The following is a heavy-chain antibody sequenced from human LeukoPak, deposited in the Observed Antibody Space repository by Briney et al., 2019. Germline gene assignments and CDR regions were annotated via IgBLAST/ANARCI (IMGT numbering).Heavy chain of an antibody. CDR3: ARVVVAAAGTYNWFDP. V-gene: IGHV3-23*01. CDR1: GFTFSSYA. D-gene: IGHD6-13*01. CDR2: ISGSGGST. Sequence: GGSLRLSCAASGFTFSSYAMSWVRQAPGKGLEWVSAISGSGGSTYYADSVKGRFTISRDNSKNTLYLQMNSLRAEDTAVYYCARVVVAAAGTYNWFDPWGQGTLVTVSS. J-gene: IGHJ5*02.